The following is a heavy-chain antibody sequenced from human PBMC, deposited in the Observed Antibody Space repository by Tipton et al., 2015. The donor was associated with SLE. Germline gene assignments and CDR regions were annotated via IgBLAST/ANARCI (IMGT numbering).Heavy chain of an antibody. CDR1: GGSISSQF. CDR3: ARDPNGGYGSFDY. V-gene: IGHV4-59*11. J-gene: IGHJ4*02. Sequence: TLSLICTVSGGSISSQFWSWIRQPPGKGLEWIGYIYYTGSTNYNPSLKSRVTISVDTSKNQFSLNLSSVTAADTAVYYCARDPNGGYGSFDYWGLGALVTVSS. D-gene: IGHD7-27*01. CDR2: IYYTGST.